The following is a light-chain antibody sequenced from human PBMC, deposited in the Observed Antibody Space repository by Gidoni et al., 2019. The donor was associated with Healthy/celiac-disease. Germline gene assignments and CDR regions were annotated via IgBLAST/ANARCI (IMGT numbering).Light chain of an antibody. V-gene: IGLV2-8*01. Sequence: QSALTQPPSASGSPGQSVTFSCTGTSGDVGGYNYVSWYQLHPGKAPKLMICEVSKRPSGVPDRFSGSKSGNTASLTVSGLQAEDEADYYCSSYAGSNNLVFGGGTKLTVL. CDR2: EVS. J-gene: IGLJ2*01. CDR1: SGDVGGYNY. CDR3: SSYAGSNNLV.